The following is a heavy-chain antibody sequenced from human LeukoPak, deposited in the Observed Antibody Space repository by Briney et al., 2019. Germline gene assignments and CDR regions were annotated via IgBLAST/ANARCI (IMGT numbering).Heavy chain of an antibody. CDR2: IKQDGSEK. V-gene: IGHV3-7*03. CDR1: GFMSSSNW. CDR3: AKDAQPRSRWFDP. J-gene: IGHJ5*02. Sequence: GGSLRLSCAASGFMSSSNWMSWVRQAPGKGLEWVANIKQDGSEKYYVDSVKGRFTISRDNAKNSLYLQMNTLRAEDTAMYYCAKDAQPRSRWFDPWGQGTLVTVSS. D-gene: IGHD3-16*01.